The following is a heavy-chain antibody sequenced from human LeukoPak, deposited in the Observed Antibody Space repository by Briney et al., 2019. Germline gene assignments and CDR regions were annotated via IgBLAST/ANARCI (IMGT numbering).Heavy chain of an antibody. CDR2: ISGSGGST. CDR1: GFTFSSYA. CDR3: ASPYCGGDCDYYYYGMDV. J-gene: IGHJ6*02. V-gene: IGHV3-23*01. D-gene: IGHD2-21*02. Sequence: GGSLRPSCAASGFTFSSYAMSWVRQAPGKGLEWVSAISGSGGSTYYADSVKGRFTISRDNSKNTLYLQMNSLRAEDTAVYYCASPYCGGDCDYYYYGMDVWGQGTTVTVSS.